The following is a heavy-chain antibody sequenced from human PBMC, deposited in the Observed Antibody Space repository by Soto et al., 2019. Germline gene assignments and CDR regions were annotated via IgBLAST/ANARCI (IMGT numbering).Heavy chain of an antibody. D-gene: IGHD3-10*01. CDR2: INHSGST. V-gene: IGHV4-34*01. CDR1: GGSFSGYY. Sequence: SETLSLTCAVYGGSFSGYYWSWIRQPPGKGLEWIGEINHSGSTTNNPSLKSRVTISVDTSKNQFSLKLSSVTAADTAVYYCARRDMVRGVIITFDYWGQGTLVTVSS. J-gene: IGHJ4*02. CDR3: ARRDMVRGVIITFDY.